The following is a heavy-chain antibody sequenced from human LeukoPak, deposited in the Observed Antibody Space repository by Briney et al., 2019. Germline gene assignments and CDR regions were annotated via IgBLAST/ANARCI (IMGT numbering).Heavy chain of an antibody. CDR1: GGSVSSGGYY. Sequence: SQTLSLTCTVSGGSVSSGGYYWSWIRQHPGKGLEWIGYIYYSGSTYYNPSLKSRVTISVDTSKNQFSLKLSSVTAADTAVYYCARGLYCSSTSCIREKNWFDSRGQGTLVTVSS. V-gene: IGHV4-31*03. D-gene: IGHD2-2*01. CDR3: ARGLYCSSTSCIREKNWFDS. J-gene: IGHJ5*01. CDR2: IYYSGST.